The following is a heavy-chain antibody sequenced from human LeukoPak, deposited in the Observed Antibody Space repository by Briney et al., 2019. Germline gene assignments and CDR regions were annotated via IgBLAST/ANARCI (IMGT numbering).Heavy chain of an antibody. V-gene: IGHV3-7*03. J-gene: IGHJ4*02. Sequence: GGSLRLSCAASGFTFSSYWMSWVRQAPGKGLEWVANIKQDGSEKYYVDSVKGRFTISRDNAKNSLYLQMNSLRAEDTAVYYCARDWSRSSWYDGDYWGQGTLVTVSS. CDR3: ARDWSRSSWYDGDY. CDR2: IKQDGSEK. D-gene: IGHD6-13*01. CDR1: GFTFSSYW.